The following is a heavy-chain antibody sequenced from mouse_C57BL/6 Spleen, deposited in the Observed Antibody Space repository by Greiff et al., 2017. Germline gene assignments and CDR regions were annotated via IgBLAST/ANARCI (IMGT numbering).Heavy chain of an antibody. D-gene: IGHD1-1*01. J-gene: IGHJ3*01. CDR2: RWGDGST. CDR3: ARLRSGAY. V-gene: IGHV2-3*01. Sequence: QVQLQEPGPGLVAPSQSLSIPCPVPGFSLPSYGLSWVRRPPGKGLEWRGVRWGDGSTNYHSALISRLSISKDNSKSQVFLKLNSLQTDDTATYYCARLRSGAYWGQGTLVTVSA. CDR1: GFSLPSYG.